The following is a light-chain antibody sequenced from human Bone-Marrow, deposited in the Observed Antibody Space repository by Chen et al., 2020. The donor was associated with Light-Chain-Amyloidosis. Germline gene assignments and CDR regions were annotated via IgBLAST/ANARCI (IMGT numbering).Light chain of an antibody. CDR2: RDT. V-gene: IGLV3-25*03. J-gene: IGLJ2*01. CDR3: QSADSSGTYEVI. CDR1: DLPTKY. Sequence: SSELTQPPSVSVSPGQTARITCSGDDLPTKYAYWYQQKPGQDPVLVIHRDTERPSGISERFSGSSSGTTATLTISGVQAEDEADYHCQSADSSGTYEVIFGGGTKLTVL.